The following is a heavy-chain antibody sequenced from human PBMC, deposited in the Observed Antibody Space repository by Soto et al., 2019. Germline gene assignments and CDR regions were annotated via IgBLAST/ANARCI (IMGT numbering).Heavy chain of an antibody. CDR2: IYWDDDK. V-gene: IGHV2-5*02. CDR3: AHVTGSWGEYGMDV. CDR1: GFSLSTYGVG. Sequence: QMTLKESGPTLVKPTQTLTLTCTFSGFSLSTYGVGVGWIRQPPGKALEWLALIYWDDDKRYSPSLKSRLTITKDTSKNQVVLTVTNMDPVDTATYYSAHVTGSWGEYGMDVWGQGTTVTVSS. D-gene: IGHD1-26*01. J-gene: IGHJ6*02.